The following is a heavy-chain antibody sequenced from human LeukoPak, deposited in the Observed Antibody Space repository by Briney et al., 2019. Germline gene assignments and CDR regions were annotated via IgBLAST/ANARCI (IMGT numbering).Heavy chain of an antibody. CDR2: IIPILGIA. J-gene: IGHJ5*02. CDR1: GYTFTSYV. CDR3: ARGYVWGSYHLNWFDP. D-gene: IGHD3-16*02. Sequence: SVKVSCKASGYTFTSYVISWVRQAPGQGLEWMGRIIPILGIANYAQKFQGRVTITADKSTSTAYMELSSLRSEDTAVYYCARGYVWGSYHLNWFDPWGQGTLVTVSS. V-gene: IGHV1-69*04.